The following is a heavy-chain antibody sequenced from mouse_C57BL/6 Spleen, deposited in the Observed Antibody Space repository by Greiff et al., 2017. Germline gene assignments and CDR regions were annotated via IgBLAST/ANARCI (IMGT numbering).Heavy chain of an antibody. D-gene: IGHD1-1*01. CDR3: ATGITTVVFDY. V-gene: IGHV5-17*01. CDR2: ISSGSSTI. CDR1: GFTFSDYG. J-gene: IGHJ2*01. Sequence: DVMLVESGGGLVKPGGSLKLSCAASGFTFSDYGMHWVRQAPEKGLEWVAYISSGSSTIYYADTVKGRYTISRDNAKNTLFLQMTSLRSEDTAMYYCATGITTVVFDYWGQGTTLTVSS.